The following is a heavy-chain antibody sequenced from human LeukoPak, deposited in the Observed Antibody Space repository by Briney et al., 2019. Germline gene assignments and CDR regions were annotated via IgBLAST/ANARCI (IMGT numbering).Heavy chain of an antibody. J-gene: IGHJ4*02. V-gene: IGHV4-59*08. D-gene: IGHD5-24*01. CDR1: GGSISSYY. Sequence: SETLSLTCTVSGGSISSYYWSWIRQPPGKGLEWIGYIYYGGSTNYNPSLKSRVTISVDTSKNQFSLKLSSVTAADTAVYYCASSDKHGYNGYWGQGTLVTVSS. CDR2: IYYGGST. CDR3: ASSDKHGYNGY.